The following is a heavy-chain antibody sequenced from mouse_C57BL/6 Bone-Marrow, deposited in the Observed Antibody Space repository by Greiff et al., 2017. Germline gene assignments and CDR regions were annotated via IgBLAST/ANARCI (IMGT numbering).Heavy chain of an antibody. CDR3: TTRGPDV. CDR1: GFNFKDDY. CDR2: IDPENGDT. Sequence: EVKLMESGAELVRPGASVKLSCTASGFNFKDDYMHWVKQRPEQGLEWIGWIDPENGDTEYASKFQGKATITADTSSNTAYLQLSSLTSEDTAVYYCTTRGPDVWGTGTTVTVSS. V-gene: IGHV14-4*01. J-gene: IGHJ1*03.